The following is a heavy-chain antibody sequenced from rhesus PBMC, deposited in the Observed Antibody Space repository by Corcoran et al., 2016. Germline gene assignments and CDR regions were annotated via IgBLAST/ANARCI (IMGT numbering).Heavy chain of an antibody. Sequence: QVTLKESGPALVKPTQTLTLTCTFSGFSLSTSGMGVGWIRQPPGTAPEWLARIYWDDEKYYSTSLKRRLTIAEDTSKNQVVLTMTNMDPVDTATYYCARGGWRYYFDYWGQGVLVTVSS. V-gene: IGHV2S1*01. CDR3: ARGGWRYYFDY. CDR2: IYWDDEK. J-gene: IGHJ4*01. CDR1: GFSLSTSGMG. D-gene: IGHD6-31*01.